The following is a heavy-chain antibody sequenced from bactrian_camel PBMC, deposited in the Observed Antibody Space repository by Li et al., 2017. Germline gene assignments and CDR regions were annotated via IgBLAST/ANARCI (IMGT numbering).Heavy chain of an antibody. Sequence: GRTYYADSVKGRFTISQDNAENTLYLQMNNLQPEDTAMYYCAADPRSYGVCYLRPIDFDYWGQGTQVTVS. V-gene: IGHV3-3*01. CDR3: AADPRSYGVCYLRPIDFDY. CDR2: GRT. D-gene: IGHD3*01. J-gene: IGHJ6*01.